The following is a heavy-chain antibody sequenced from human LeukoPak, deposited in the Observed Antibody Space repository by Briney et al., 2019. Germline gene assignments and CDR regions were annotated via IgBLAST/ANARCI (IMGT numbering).Heavy chain of an antibody. Sequence: SETLSLTCTVSGGSISSYYWIWIRQPPGKGLEWIGYIYYSGSTNYNPSLKSRVTISVDTSKNQFSLKLSSVTAADTAVYYCARVRMVRGVIGLDYWGQGTLVTVSS. CDR2: IYYSGST. D-gene: IGHD3-10*01. V-gene: IGHV4-59*08. J-gene: IGHJ4*02. CDR1: GGSISSYY. CDR3: ARVRMVRGVIGLDY.